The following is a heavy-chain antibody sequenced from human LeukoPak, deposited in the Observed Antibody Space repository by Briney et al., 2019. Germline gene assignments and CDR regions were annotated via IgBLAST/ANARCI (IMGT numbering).Heavy chain of an antibody. CDR1: GFTFSSYA. Sequence: PGGSLRLSCAASGFTFSSYAMNWVRQVPGKGLEWIGRIKSNADGGTVDYAASVEGRFTLSRDDSVDTLYLQMDSLNTGDSGVYYCTTVPSAREDYWGQGTLVTVSS. V-gene: IGHV3-15*01. CDR3: TTVPSAREDY. J-gene: IGHJ4*02. CDR2: IKSNADGGTV. D-gene: IGHD1-26*01.